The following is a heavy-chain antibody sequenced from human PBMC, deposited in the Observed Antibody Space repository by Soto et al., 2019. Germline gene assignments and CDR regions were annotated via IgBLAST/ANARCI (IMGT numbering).Heavy chain of an antibody. Sequence: QVQIVQSGAEVKKPGASVKVSCKASGYTFTSYAMHWVRQAPGQRLEWMGWINAGNGNTKYSQKFQGRVTITRDTYASTAYMELSSLRSEDTAVYYCARAKSRDGYNSKYYFDYWGQGTLVTVSS. V-gene: IGHV1-3*01. J-gene: IGHJ4*02. CDR2: INAGNGNT. CDR3: ARAKSRDGYNSKYYFDY. D-gene: IGHD5-12*01. CDR1: GYTFTSYA.